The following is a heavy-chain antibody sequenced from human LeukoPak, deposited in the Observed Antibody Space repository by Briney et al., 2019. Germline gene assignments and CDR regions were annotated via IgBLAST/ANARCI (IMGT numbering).Heavy chain of an antibody. CDR1: GFTFSSYW. J-gene: IGHJ5*02. Sequence: GGSLRLSCAASGFTFSSYWMSWVRQAPGKGLEWVANIKHDGSEKYYVDSVKGRFTISRDNAKNSLYLQMNSLRAEDTAVYYCARDDCSSISCYHNWFDPWGQGTLVTVSS. CDR3: ARDDCSSISCYHNWFDP. D-gene: IGHD2-2*01. V-gene: IGHV3-7*01. CDR2: IKHDGSEK.